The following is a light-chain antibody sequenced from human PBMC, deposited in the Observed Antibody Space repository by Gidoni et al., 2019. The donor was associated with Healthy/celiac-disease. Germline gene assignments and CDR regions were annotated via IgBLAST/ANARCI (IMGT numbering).Light chain of an antibody. CDR3: QQCYSTPQT. CDR2: AAS. V-gene: IGKV1-39*01. J-gene: IGKJ1*01. CDR1: QIISSY. Sequence: DIQITASPSSLSATVGDRVTITCRARQIISSYLNWYQQKPGKAPKLLIYAASSLQSGVPSRFSGSGSGTDFTLTISSLQPEDFATYYCQQCYSTPQTFGQGTKVEIK.